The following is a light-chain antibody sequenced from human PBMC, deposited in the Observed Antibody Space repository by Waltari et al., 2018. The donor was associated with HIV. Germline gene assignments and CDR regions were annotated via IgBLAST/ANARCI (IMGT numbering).Light chain of an antibody. CDR2: EVN. J-gene: IGLJ3*02. CDR1: SRAVGTYNY. Sequence: QSALTPPPSASGSPGQSVTISCTGTSRAVGTYNYVSWYQQHPGKAPKLMIYEVNKRPSGVPDRFSGSKSGNTASLTVSGLQAEDEAEYYCSSYAATNTLVFGGGTKVTVL. V-gene: IGLV2-8*01. CDR3: SSYAATNTLV.